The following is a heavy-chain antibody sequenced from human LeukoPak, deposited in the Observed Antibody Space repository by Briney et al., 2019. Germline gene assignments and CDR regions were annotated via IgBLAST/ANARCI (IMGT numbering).Heavy chain of an antibody. Sequence: QPGRSLRLSCAASGFTFSSYGMPWVRQAPGKGLEWVAVIWYDGSNKYYADSVKGRFTISRDNSKNTLYLQMNSLRAEDTAVYYCARAVAGNYYFDYWGQGTLVTVSS. D-gene: IGHD6-19*01. V-gene: IGHV3-33*01. CDR2: IWYDGSNK. CDR3: ARAVAGNYYFDY. J-gene: IGHJ4*02. CDR1: GFTFSSYG.